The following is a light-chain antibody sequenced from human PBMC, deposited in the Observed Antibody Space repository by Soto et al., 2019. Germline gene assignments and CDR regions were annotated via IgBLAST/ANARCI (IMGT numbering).Light chain of an antibody. CDR3: QEYDDSPPFT. CDR2: GTS. CDR1: QSISSGY. V-gene: IGKV3-20*01. J-gene: IGKJ3*01. Sequence: EIVLTQSPGTLSLSPGEGATLSCRASQSISSGYLAWYQQKPGQAPRLLIYGTSRRATGIPDRFSGSGSGTDFTLTISRLEPEDFAVYYCQEYDDSPPFTVGPGTKVDVK.